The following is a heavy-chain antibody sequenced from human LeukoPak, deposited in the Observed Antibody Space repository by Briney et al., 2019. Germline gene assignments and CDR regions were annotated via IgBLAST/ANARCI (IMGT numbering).Heavy chain of an antibody. Sequence: PSETLSLTCTVSGGSMTSSSYFWGWIRQTPGKGLEWIGSIYYKGNTYYNPSLKSRVTISLDTSKNLFSLKLNSVTAADTAVYYCARDTCGGDCSTGDAFDIWGQGTMVTVSS. CDR3: ARDTCGGDCSTGDAFDI. CDR2: IYYKGNT. D-gene: IGHD2-21*02. V-gene: IGHV4-39*07. CDR1: GGSMTSSSYF. J-gene: IGHJ3*02.